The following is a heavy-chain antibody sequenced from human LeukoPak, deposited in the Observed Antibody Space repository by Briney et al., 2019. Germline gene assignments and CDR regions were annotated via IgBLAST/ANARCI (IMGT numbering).Heavy chain of an antibody. CDR3: ARGGSWFDP. J-gene: IGHJ5*02. V-gene: IGHV4-39*01. D-gene: IGHD3-16*01. CDR2: IYYSGST. Sequence: SETLSLTCTVSGGSISSSSYYWGWIRRPPGKGLEWIGSIYYSGSTYYNPSLKSRVTISVDTSKNQFSLKLSSVTAADTAVYYCARGGSWFDPWGQGTLVTVSS. CDR1: GGSISSSSYY.